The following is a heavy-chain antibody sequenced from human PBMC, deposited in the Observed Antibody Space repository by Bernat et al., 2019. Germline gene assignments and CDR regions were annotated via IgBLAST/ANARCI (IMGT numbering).Heavy chain of an antibody. J-gene: IGHJ3*02. Sequence: EVQLVESGGGLVQPGGSLRLSCAASGFTFSSYWMHWVRQAPGKGLVWVSRINSDGSSTSYADSVKGRFTISRDKAKNTLYLQMNSLRAEDTAVYYCARGRGRYYYDSSGYGDDFDIWGQGTMVTVSS. CDR1: GFTFSSYW. CDR3: ARGRGRYYYDSSGYGDDFDI. CDR2: INSDGSST. D-gene: IGHD3-22*01. V-gene: IGHV3-74*01.